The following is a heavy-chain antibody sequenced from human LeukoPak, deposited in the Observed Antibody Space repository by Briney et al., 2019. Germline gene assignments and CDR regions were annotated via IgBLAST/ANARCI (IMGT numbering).Heavy chain of an antibody. V-gene: IGHV3-21*01. CDR1: GFTFSNYA. CDR2: ISTSSSYI. Sequence: GGSLRLSCAASGFTFSNYAMNWVRQAPGKGLEWVSLISTSSSYIYYADSVKGRFTISRDNAKNSLYLQMNTLRAEDTAVYYCARDPWGSSGYFQHWGQGTLVTVSS. CDR3: ARDPWGSSGYFQH. D-gene: IGHD6-19*01. J-gene: IGHJ1*01.